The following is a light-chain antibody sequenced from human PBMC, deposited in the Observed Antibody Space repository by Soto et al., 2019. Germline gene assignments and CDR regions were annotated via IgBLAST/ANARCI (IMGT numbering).Light chain of an antibody. CDR2: AAS. V-gene: IGKV1-5*01. J-gene: IGKJ1*01. CDR1: QSISIW. Sequence: DIQMTQSPSILSAFVGDRVTITCRASQSISIWLAWYQQKPGKAPKLLIYAASSLESGVPSRFSGSESGTEFTLTISSLQPDDFAAYYCQQYNDYSWTFGQGTNVEIK. CDR3: QQYNDYSWT.